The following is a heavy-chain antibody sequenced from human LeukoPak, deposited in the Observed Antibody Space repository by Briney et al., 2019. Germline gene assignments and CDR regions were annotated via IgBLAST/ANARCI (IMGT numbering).Heavy chain of an antibody. CDR1: GGSISSYY. CDR2: IYYTGST. V-gene: IGHV4-59*08. Sequence: PSETLSLTCTVSGGSISSYYWSWIRQPPGKGLEWIGYIYYTGSTNYNPSLKSRVTISVDTSKNQFSLKLTSVTAADTALYYCARSRSSGYDYRFDSWGQGTLVTVSS. J-gene: IGHJ4*02. CDR3: ARSRSSGYDYRFDS. D-gene: IGHD3-22*01.